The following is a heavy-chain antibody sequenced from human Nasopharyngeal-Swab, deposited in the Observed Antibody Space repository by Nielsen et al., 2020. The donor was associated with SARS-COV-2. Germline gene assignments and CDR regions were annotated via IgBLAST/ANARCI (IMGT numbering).Heavy chain of an antibody. V-gene: IGHV1-18*01. Sequence: WVGQAPGQGLEWMGWISAYNGNTNYAQKLQGRVTMTTDTSTGTAYMELRNLRSDDTAVYYCARAGDRFGELLFFDYWGQGNLVTVSS. CDR2: ISAYNGNT. D-gene: IGHD3-10*01. J-gene: IGHJ4*02. CDR3: ARAGDRFGELLFFDY.